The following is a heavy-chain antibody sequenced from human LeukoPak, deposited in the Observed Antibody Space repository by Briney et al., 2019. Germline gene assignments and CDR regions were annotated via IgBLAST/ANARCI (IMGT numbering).Heavy chain of an antibody. Sequence: SETLSFTCTVSGGSIKTYHWNWIRQPPGKGLEWIGYIYNSAITNYNPSLKSRVSISIDTSKNQFSLKLNSVTAADTAVYYCARLAGTTSGDYWGQGILVTVSA. V-gene: IGHV4-59*01. D-gene: IGHD1-7*01. CDR3: ARLAGTTSGDY. CDR1: GGSIKTYH. CDR2: IYNSAIT. J-gene: IGHJ4*02.